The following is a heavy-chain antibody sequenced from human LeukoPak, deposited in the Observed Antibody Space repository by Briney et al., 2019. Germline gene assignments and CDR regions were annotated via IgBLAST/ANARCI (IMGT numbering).Heavy chain of an antibody. CDR1: GFSFNNAW. CDR3: TTDSLGWAENYYYYYMDV. CDR2: IKSKFDGGTS. Sequence: PGGSLRLSCAASGFSFNNAWMSWVRQAPGKGLEWVGRIKSKFDGGTSDYAAPVKGRFTISRDDSKNTLYLQINSLKTEDTAVYYCTTDSLGWAENYYYYYMDVWGKGTTVTVSS. D-gene: IGHD6-19*01. J-gene: IGHJ6*03. V-gene: IGHV3-15*01.